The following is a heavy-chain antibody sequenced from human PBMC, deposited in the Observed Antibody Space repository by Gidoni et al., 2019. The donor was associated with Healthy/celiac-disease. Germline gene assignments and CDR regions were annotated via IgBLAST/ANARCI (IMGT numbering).Heavy chain of an antibody. CDR3: AGGMVYASSSGGMDV. Sequence: QLQLQESGSGLVKPSQTLSLTCAGSGGSISSGGYSWSWIRQPPGKGLEWIGYIYHSGSTYYNPSLKSRVTISVDRSKNQFSLKLSSVTAADTAVYYCAGGMVYASSSGGMDVWGQGTTVTVSS. J-gene: IGHJ6*02. V-gene: IGHV4-30-2*01. D-gene: IGHD2-8*01. CDR2: IYHSGST. CDR1: GGSISSGGYS.